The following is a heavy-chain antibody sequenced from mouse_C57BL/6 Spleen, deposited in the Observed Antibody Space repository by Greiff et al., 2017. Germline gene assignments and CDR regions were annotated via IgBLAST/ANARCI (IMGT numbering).Heavy chain of an antibody. Sequence: VQLQQPGAELVKPGASVKLSCKASGYTFTSYWLHWVKPRPGQGLEWIGMIHPNSGSTNYNEKFKSKATLTVDKSSSTAYMQLSSLTSEDSAVYDCARSPYDYDLAYWGQGTLVTVSA. CDR1: GYTFTSYW. J-gene: IGHJ3*01. CDR2: IHPNSGST. CDR3: ARSPYDYDLAY. V-gene: IGHV1-64*01. D-gene: IGHD2-4*01.